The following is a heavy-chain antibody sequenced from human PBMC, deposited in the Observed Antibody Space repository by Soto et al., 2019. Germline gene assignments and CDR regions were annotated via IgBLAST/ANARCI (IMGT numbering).Heavy chain of an antibody. CDR3: DSMRGGPNYYYYYGMDV. Sequence: PSETLSLTCTVSGGSISSSSYYWGWIRQPPGKGLEWIGSIYYSGSTYYNPSLKSRVTISVDTSKNQFSLKLSSVTAADTAVYYCDSMRGGPNYYYYYGMDVWGRGTTVTVSS. J-gene: IGHJ6*02. D-gene: IGHD3-10*01. V-gene: IGHV4-39*01. CDR2: IYYSGST. CDR1: GGSISSSSYY.